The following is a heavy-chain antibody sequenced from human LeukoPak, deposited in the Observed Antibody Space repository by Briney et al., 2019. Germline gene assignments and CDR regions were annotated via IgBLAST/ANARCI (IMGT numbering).Heavy chain of an antibody. CDR1: GYSISSGYY. CDR3: ARGSVVVAL. J-gene: IGHJ4*02. Sequence: SETLSLTCTVSGYSISSGYYWGWIRQPPGKGLEWIGSIYHSGSTYYNPSLKSRVTISVDTSKNQFSLKLSSVTAADTAVYYCARGSVVVALWGQGTLVTVSS. V-gene: IGHV4-38-2*02. D-gene: IGHD2-15*01. CDR2: IYHSGST.